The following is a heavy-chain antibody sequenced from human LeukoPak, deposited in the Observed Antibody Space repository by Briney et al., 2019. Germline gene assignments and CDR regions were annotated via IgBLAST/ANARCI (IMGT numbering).Heavy chain of an antibody. Sequence: GRSLRLSCAASGFTFDDYAMHWVRQAPGKGLEWVSGISWNSGSIGYADSVKGRFTISRDNAKNSLYLQMNSLRAEDTALYYCAKGPYYDSSGYPFDYWGQGTLVTVSS. CDR2: ISWNSGSI. CDR1: GFTFDDYA. CDR3: AKGPYYDSSGYPFDY. D-gene: IGHD3-22*01. J-gene: IGHJ4*02. V-gene: IGHV3-9*01.